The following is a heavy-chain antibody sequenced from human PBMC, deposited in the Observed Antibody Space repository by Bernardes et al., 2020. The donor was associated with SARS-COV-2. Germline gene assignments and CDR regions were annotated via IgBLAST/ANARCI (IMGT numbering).Heavy chain of an antibody. CDR1: GGSFSGYY. D-gene: IGHD6-6*01. CDR3: ARGYIAALPRYYYYYYMDV. Sequence: SETLSLTCAVYGGSFSGYYWSWIRQPPGKGLEWIGEINHSGSTNYNPSLKSRVTISVDTSKNQFSLKLSSVTAADTAVYYCARGYIAALPRYYYYYYMDVWGKGTTVTVSS. CDR2: INHSGST. V-gene: IGHV4-34*01. J-gene: IGHJ6*03.